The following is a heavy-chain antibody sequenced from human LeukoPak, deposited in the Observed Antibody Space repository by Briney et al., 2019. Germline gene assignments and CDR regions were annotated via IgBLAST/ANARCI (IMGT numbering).Heavy chain of an antibody. D-gene: IGHD3-22*01. CDR3: AMLVVVITALWYFDL. CDR1: GLTFSSYG. V-gene: IGHV3-48*01. CDR2: IGTTTSNI. J-gene: IGHJ2*01. Sequence: GGSLRLSCAASGLTFSSYGMNWVRQAPGKGLEWVSYIGTTTSNIYYADSVKGRFTISRHNAKNSLYLQMNSLRAEDTAVYYCAMLVVVITALWYFDLWGRGTLVTVYS.